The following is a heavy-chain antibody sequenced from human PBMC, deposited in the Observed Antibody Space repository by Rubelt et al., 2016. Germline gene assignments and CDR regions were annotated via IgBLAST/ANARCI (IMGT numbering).Heavy chain of an antibody. V-gene: IGHV4-59*12. D-gene: IGHD1-26*01. J-gene: IGHJ4*02. CDR1: VGSLSRYY. Sequence: QVQLQESGPGLVKPSETLSLTCTVSVGSLSRYYWNWLRLPPGKGLEWIGEIDHSGNTDYIPSLKSRVSISVDTSRKQISLKMSSVTAADTAVYYCARHDTGSFLFDFWGQGTPVTVSS. CDR2: IDHSGNT. CDR3: ARHDTGSFLFDF.